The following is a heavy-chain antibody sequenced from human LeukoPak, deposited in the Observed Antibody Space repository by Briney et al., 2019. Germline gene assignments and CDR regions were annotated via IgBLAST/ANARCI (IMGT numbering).Heavy chain of an antibody. V-gene: IGHV1-24*01. CDR3: ARPSENTELGSFDI. CDR2: FDPKDGDT. Sequence: ASVKVSCKVSGYTLTELSVHWVRQAPGKGLEWMGNFDPKDGDTIYAQRFQGRVTMTEDTSTHTAYMELSSLRSEDTAVYYCARPSENTELGSFDIWGQGTMVTVSS. J-gene: IGHJ3*02. D-gene: IGHD5-18*01. CDR1: GYTLTELS.